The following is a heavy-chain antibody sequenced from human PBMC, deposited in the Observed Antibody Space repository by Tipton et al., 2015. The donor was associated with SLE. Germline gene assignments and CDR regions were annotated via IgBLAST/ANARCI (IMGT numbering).Heavy chain of an antibody. J-gene: IGHJ4*02. CDR3: AKVDRTNMVTSFDY. D-gene: IGHD5-18*01. CDR2: IRYDGSNK. V-gene: IGHV3-30*02. Sequence: SLRLSCAASGFTFSSYGMHWVRQAPGKGLEWVAFIRYDGSNKYYADSVKGRFTISRDSSKNTLHLQMNSLRAEDTAVYYCAKVDRTNMVTSFDYWGQGTLVTVSS. CDR1: GFTFSSYG.